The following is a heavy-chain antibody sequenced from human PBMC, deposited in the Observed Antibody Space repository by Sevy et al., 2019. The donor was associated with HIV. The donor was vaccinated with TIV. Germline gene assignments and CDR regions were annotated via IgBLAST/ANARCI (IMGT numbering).Heavy chain of an antibody. CDR1: GFTFSAYD. Sequence: GGSLRLSCAASGFTFSAYDMHWVRQAPGKGLEWVTIISSDGSYRYYADSVRGRFSMSKDNSKNTKYLQISALSIEDTAVYYCAKNRPPGGSYFSRHAMDVWGRGTTVTVSS. J-gene: IGHJ6*02. CDR3: AKNRPPGGSYFSRHAMDV. D-gene: IGHD3-16*01. V-gene: IGHV3-30*18. CDR2: ISSDGSYR.